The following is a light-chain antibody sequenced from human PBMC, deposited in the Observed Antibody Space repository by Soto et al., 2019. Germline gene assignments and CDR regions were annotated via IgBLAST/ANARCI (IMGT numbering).Light chain of an antibody. Sequence: ESVLTQSPGTLSLSPGERATLSCRASQSVSSGYLAWYQQKPGQAPRLLIYGASSRATGIPDRFSGSGSATDFTLTISSPEPEDFAVYYCQQYGSSPFTFGQGTRLEIK. J-gene: IGKJ2*01. CDR3: QQYGSSPFT. V-gene: IGKV3-20*01. CDR2: GAS. CDR1: QSVSSGY.